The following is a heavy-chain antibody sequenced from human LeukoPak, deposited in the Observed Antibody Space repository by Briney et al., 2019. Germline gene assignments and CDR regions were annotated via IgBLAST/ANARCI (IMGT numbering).Heavy chain of an antibody. Sequence: EASVKVSCKASGYTFTTYGITWVRQAPGQGLEWMGWVSAYSGDTDYAQSLQGRVTMTTDTSTSTAYMELMTLRSDDTAVYYCARVWYDSGNHLYFYYGLDVWGQGTTVTVSS. V-gene: IGHV1-18*01. CDR3: ARVWYDSGNHLYFYYGLDV. CDR2: VSAYSGDT. D-gene: IGHD3-22*01. CDR1: GYTFTTYG. J-gene: IGHJ6*02.